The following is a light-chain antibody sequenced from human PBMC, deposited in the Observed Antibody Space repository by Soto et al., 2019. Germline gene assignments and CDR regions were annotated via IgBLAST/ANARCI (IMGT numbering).Light chain of an antibody. Sequence: QSVLTQSASVSGSPGQSVTISCTGSSSDVGAFNYVSWYQQHPGKALKLMVYDVSDRPSGVSNRFSGSKSGNTASLTISGLQAEDEADYYCSSYTSRNTYVFGAGTKVTVL. CDR3: SSYTSRNTYV. J-gene: IGLJ1*01. CDR1: SSDVGAFNY. V-gene: IGLV2-14*03. CDR2: DVS.